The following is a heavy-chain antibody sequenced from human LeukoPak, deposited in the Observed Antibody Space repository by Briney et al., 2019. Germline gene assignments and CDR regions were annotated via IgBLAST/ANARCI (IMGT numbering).Heavy chain of an antibody. CDR2: IKQDGSEK. J-gene: IGHJ4*02. CDR1: GFSFSSYA. CDR3: ARGPSRYCSGGSCFVVY. V-gene: IGHV3-7*01. Sequence: GGSLRLSCAASGFSFSSYAMSWVRQAPGRGLEWVANIKQDGSEKYYVDSVKGRFTISRDNAKNSLYLQMNSLRAEDTAVYYCARGPSRYCSGGSCFVVYWGQGTLVTVSS. D-gene: IGHD2-15*01.